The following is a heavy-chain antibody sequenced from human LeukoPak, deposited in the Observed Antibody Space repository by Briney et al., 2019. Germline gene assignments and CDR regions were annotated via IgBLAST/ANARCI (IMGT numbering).Heavy chain of an antibody. CDR2: INPNSGGT. CDR3: AREETQYYYYGMDV. V-gene: IGHV1-2*02. CDR1: GYTFTGYY. Sequence: ASVKVSCKASGYTFTGYYMHWVRQAPGQGLEWMGWINPNSGGTNYAQKFQGRVTMTRDTSISTAYMELGRLRSDDTAVYYCAREETQYYYYGMDVWGQGTTVTVSS. J-gene: IGHJ6*02. D-gene: IGHD5-24*01.